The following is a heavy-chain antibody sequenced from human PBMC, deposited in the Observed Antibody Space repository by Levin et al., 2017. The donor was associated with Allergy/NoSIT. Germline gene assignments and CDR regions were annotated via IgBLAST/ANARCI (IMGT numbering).Heavy chain of an antibody. CDR3: SRPIAVAGMHFDP. CDR1: GFTFGDYA. CDR2: IRSEAHGGTS. Sequence: PGGSLRLSCSASGFTFGDYATSWFRQAPGKGLEWVGFIRSEAHGGTSEYAASVKGRFIISRDESKSIAYLQMKSLKTADTAVYYCSRPIAVAGMHFDPWGQGTLVTVSS. V-gene: IGHV3-49*03. J-gene: IGHJ5*02. D-gene: IGHD6-19*01.